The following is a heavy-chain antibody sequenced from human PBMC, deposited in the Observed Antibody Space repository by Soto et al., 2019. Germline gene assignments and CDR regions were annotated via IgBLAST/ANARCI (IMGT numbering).Heavy chain of an antibody. CDR2: IYSSGST. Sequence: SETLSLTCTVSGGSISTYYWSWIRQPAGKGLEWIGRIYSSGSTNYNPSLKSRVTMSVDTPKNQFSLKMSSVTAADTAVYYCAREGKGVPYNFDYSGPGTLVTVS. V-gene: IGHV4-4*07. D-gene: IGHD3-10*01. CDR3: AREGKGVPYNFDY. J-gene: IGHJ4*02. CDR1: GGSISTYY.